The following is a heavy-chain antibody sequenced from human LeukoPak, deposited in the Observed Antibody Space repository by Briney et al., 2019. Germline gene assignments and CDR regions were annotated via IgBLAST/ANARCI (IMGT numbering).Heavy chain of an antibody. CDR1: GGSISSYY. V-gene: IGHV4-59*01. Sequence: SETLSLTCTVSGGSISSYYWSWIRQPPGKGLEWIGYIYYSGSTNYNPSLKGRVTISVDTSKNQFSLKLSSVTAADTAVYYCARWPATTVTTGFDYWGQGTLVTVSS. CDR2: IYYSGST. CDR3: ARWPATTVTTGFDY. D-gene: IGHD4-17*01. J-gene: IGHJ4*02.